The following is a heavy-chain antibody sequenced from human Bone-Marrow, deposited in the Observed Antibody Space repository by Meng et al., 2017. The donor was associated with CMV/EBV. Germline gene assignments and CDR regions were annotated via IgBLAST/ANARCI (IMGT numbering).Heavy chain of an antibody. CDR2: IIPILGIA. CDR3: ARLVIVPAAILTWGYGMDV. J-gene: IGHJ6*01. CDR1: GGTFSSYA. V-gene: IGHV1-69*10. D-gene: IGHD2-2*01. Sequence: SVKVSCKASGGTFSSYAISWVRQAPGQGLEWMGGIIPILGIANYAQKFQGRVTITADKSTSTAYIELSSLRSEDTAVYYCARLVIVPAAILTWGYGMDVWGQGTTVTGSS.